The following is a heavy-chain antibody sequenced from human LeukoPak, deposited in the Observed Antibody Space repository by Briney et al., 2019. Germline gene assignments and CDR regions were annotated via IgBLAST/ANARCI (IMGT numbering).Heavy chain of an antibody. D-gene: IGHD4-17*01. Sequence: SETLSLTCAVYGGSFSGYYWSWIRQPPGKGLEWIGEINHSGSTNYNPSLKSRVTISVDTSKNQFSLKLSSVTAADTAVYYCARDYGDYGSAFDIWGQGTMVTVSS. V-gene: IGHV4-34*01. CDR2: INHSGST. CDR1: GGSFSGYY. J-gene: IGHJ3*02. CDR3: ARDYGDYGSAFDI.